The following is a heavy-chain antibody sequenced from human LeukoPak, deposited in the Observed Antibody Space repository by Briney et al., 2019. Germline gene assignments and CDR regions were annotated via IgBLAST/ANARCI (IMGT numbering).Heavy chain of an antibody. J-gene: IGHJ6*03. CDR2: IKQDGSEK. CDR1: GFTFSSYW. CDR3: ARDLYGSGSYLYYYYYMDV. V-gene: IGHV3-7*01. Sequence: GGSLRLSCAASGFTFSSYWMSWVRQAPGKGLEWVANIKQDGSEKYYVDSVKGRFTISRDNAKNSLYLQMNSLRAEDTAVYYCARDLYGSGSYLYYYYYMDVWGKGTTVTVSS. D-gene: IGHD3-10*01.